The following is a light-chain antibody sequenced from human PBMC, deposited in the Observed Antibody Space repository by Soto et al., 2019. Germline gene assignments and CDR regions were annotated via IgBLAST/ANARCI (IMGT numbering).Light chain of an antibody. CDR1: YSNVGANP. Sequence: QSLLTHPPSSSGTPGQTVTISCSGSYSNVGANPVSWYQQVPGRAPQLLIYSNNQRPAGVPGRFSGSRSDTSASLSISGLQSADEVDYYCASWDDTLNDYVFGTGTKVTVL. CDR3: ASWDDTLNDYV. CDR2: SNN. V-gene: IGLV1-44*01. J-gene: IGLJ1*01.